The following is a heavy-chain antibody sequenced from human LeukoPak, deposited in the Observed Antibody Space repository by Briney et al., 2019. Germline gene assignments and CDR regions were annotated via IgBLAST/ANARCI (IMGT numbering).Heavy chain of an antibody. Sequence: GGSLRLSCAVSGFTYGNYAMSWVRQAPGKGLEWVSTINGYGSNTYYADSVKGRFSISRDNSNITLSLQMNSLRAEDTAVYYCAKVPDYDFWNEISSSFDYWGQGTLVTVSS. CDR3: AKVPDYDFWNEISSSFDY. V-gene: IGHV3-23*01. D-gene: IGHD3-3*01. CDR1: GFTYGNYA. J-gene: IGHJ4*02. CDR2: INGYGSNT.